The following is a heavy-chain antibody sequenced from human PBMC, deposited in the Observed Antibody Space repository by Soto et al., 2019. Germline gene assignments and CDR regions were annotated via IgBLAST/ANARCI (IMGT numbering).Heavy chain of an antibody. D-gene: IGHD1-1*01. CDR2: IKSNSGGT. J-gene: IGHJ6*02. CDR3: AREDYNWNDYYYYGMDV. V-gene: IGHV1-2*02. CDR1: RNSFIDYY. Sequence: QVELVQSGAEVRKPGASVKVSCKASRNSFIDYYIHWVRQAPGQGLEWMGWIKSNSGGTKYAQRFQGRVTMTRDTSISTIYMELSRLKSDDTAVYYCAREDYNWNDYYYYGMDVWGQATTVIVSS.